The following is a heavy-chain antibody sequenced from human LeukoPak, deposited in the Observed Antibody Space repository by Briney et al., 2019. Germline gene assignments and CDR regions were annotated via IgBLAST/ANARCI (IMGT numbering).Heavy chain of an antibody. V-gene: IGHV4-34*01. CDR3: ARGLGAYSSSWHYRYYYYGMDV. D-gene: IGHD6-13*01. J-gene: IGHJ6*02. CDR2: INHSGST. CDR1: GGSFSGYY. Sequence: SETLSLTCAVYGGSFSGYYWSWIHQPPGKGLEWIGEINHSGSTNYDPSLKSRVTISVDTSKNQFSLKLSSVTAADTAVYYCARGLGAYSSSWHYRYYYYGMDVWGQGTTVTVSS.